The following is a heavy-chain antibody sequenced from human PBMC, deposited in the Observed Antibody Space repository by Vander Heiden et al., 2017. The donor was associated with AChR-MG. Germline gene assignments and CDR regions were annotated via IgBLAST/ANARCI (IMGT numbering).Heavy chain of an antibody. Sequence: ELQLVEPGGGSIQPGESLRLSCAASGFNVLGRSMSWVSQAPGKGLECVSIMYSGGTTFYAASVKGRFTISRDTSMNTFYLQMNSLRVEDSAIYYCARVGEDDEYGDAADGFDVWGLGTKVTVS. CDR3: ARVGEDDEYGDAADGFDV. D-gene: IGHD4-17*01. V-gene: IGHV3-53*01. CDR1: GFNVLGRS. CDR2: MYSGGTT. J-gene: IGHJ3*01.